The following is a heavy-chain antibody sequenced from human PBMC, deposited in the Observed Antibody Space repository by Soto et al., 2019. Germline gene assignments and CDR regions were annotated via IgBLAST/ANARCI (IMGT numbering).Heavy chain of an antibody. Sequence: ASVKVSCKASGYTFTGYYMHWVRQAPGQGLEWMGWINPNSGGTNYAQKFQGWVTMTRDTSISTAYMELSRLRSDDTAVYYCARGLNVRESYYYMDVWGKGTTVTVSS. D-gene: IGHD1-1*01. CDR2: INPNSGGT. J-gene: IGHJ6*03. CDR3: ARGLNVRESYYYMDV. CDR1: GYTFTGYY. V-gene: IGHV1-2*04.